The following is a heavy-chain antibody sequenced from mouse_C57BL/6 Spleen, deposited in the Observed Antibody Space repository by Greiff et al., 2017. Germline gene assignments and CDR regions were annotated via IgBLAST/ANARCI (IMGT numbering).Heavy chain of an antibody. CDR1: GYTFTDYY. V-gene: IGHV1-76*01. D-gene: IGHD4-1*02. CDR3: ASNWDGGAWFAY. J-gene: IGHJ3*01. CDR2: IYPGSGNT. Sequence: VQLQQSGAELVRPGASVKLSCKASGYTFTDYYINWVKQRPGQGLEWIARIYPGSGNTYYNEKFKGKATLTAEKSSSTAYMQLSSLTSEDSAVYFCASNWDGGAWFAYWGQGTLVTVSA.